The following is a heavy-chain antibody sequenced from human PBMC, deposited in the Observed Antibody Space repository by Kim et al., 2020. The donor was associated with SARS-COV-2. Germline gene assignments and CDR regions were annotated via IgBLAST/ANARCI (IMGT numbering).Heavy chain of an antibody. D-gene: IGHD4-17*01. J-gene: IGHJ4*02. Sequence: GGSLRLSCAASGFTFSGYSMNWVRQAPGKGLQWVASISSSRTYIYYADPVKGRFTISRDNAKNALYLQMNSLSAEDTAVYYCASEQSATVDYWGQGTLVTVSS. V-gene: IGHV3-21*06. CDR2: ISSSRTYI. CDR1: GFTFSGYS. CDR3: ASEQSATVDY.